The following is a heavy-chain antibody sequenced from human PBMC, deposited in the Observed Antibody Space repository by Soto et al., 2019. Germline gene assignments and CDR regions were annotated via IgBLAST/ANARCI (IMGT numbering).Heavy chain of an antibody. Sequence: PGGSLRLSCAASGFTFSGSAMHWVRQASGKGLEWVGRIRSKANSYATAYAASVKGRFTISRDDSKNTAYLQMNSLKTEDTAVYYCTTPSTAAHYGMDVWGQGTTVTVSS. CDR3: TTPSTAAHYGMDV. J-gene: IGHJ6*02. CDR1: GFTFSGSA. V-gene: IGHV3-73*01. CDR2: IRSKANSYAT. D-gene: IGHD6-25*01.